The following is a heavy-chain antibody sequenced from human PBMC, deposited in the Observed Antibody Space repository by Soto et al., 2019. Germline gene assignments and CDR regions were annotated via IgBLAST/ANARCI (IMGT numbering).Heavy chain of an antibody. Sequence: SETLSLTCSVSGDSISTVDYFWAWIRQPPGQALEYIGYIYKSTTTYYNPSFEGRVAISLDTSKSQFSLTVTSVTAADTAVYFCARGRYCLTGRCFPNWFDSWGQGTLVTVYS. CDR2: IYKSTTT. V-gene: IGHV4-30-4*01. CDR3: ARGRYCLTGRCFPNWFDS. CDR1: GDSISTVDYF. D-gene: IGHD2-15*01. J-gene: IGHJ5*01.